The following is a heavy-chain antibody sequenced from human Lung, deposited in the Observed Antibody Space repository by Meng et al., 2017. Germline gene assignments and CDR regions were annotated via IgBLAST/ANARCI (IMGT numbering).Heavy chain of an antibody. V-gene: IGHV1-2*06. J-gene: IGHJ4*02. CDR2: INPNSGDA. CDR1: GYSSTGYY. CDR3: ARGPGAVRSPYYFDY. Sequence: QVQLVQPGAEVKKPGALVTVSCKASGYSSTGYYMHWVRQGPGQGLEWMGRINPNSGDARYAQKFQGRVTMTRDTAISTAYMELSSLIFDDTAVYYCARGPGAVRSPYYFDYWGQGTLVTVSS. D-gene: IGHD2-15*01.